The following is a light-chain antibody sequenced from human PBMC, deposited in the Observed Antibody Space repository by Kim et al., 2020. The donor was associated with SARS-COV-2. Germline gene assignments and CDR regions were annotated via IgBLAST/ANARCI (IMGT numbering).Light chain of an antibody. J-gene: IGKJ5*01. V-gene: IGKV1-17*01. CDR2: GAS. Sequence: ESLEDRYTLTFRASQEIMNDLGSYQQNPGRAPKRLIYGASSLQSGVPSRFRGSGSGTEFTLTISSVQPEDFATYFCLQHSTYPITFGQGTRLEIK. CDR3: LQHSTYPIT. CDR1: QEIMND.